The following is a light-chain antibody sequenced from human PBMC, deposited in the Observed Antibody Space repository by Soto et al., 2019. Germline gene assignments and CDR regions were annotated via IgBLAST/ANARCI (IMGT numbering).Light chain of an antibody. CDR3: LQHNSYPRT. J-gene: IGKJ1*01. CDR1: QGIGND. CDR2: AAS. V-gene: IGKV1-17*01. Sequence: DIQMTQSPSSLSASVGDRVTITCRASQGIGNDLGWYQQKPGKAPKHLIYAASNLQSGVPSRFSGSGSGTEFPLTISSLQPEDFATYYCLQHNSYPRTFGQGTKVETK.